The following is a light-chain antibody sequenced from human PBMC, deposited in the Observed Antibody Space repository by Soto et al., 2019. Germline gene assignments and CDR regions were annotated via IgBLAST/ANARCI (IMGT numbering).Light chain of an antibody. Sequence: EIVLTQSPGTLSLSPGERATLSCRASQSVSSSYLAWYQQKPGQAPRLLIYGASSRATGIPDRFSGSGSGTDFPLTISRVEPEDFAVYSCQQDGSSPPGFTFGPGTKVDIK. CDR1: QSVSSSY. J-gene: IGKJ3*01. CDR2: GAS. CDR3: QQDGSSPPGFT. V-gene: IGKV3-20*01.